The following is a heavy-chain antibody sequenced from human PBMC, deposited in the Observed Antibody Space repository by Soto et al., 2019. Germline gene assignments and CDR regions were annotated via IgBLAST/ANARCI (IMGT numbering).Heavy chain of an antibody. CDR3: SRAMVDTAGGKAAAGAYYYYYGMDV. J-gene: IGHJ6*02. D-gene: IGHD6-13*01. CDR2: ISYDGSNK. V-gene: IGHV3-30-3*01. Sequence: GGSLRLSCAASGFTFSSYAMQWVRQAPGKGLEWVAVISYDGSNKYYADSVKGRFTISRDNSKNTLYLQMNSLRAEDTAVYYCSRAMVDTAGGKAAAGAYYYYYGMDVWGQGTTVTVSS. CDR1: GFTFSSYA.